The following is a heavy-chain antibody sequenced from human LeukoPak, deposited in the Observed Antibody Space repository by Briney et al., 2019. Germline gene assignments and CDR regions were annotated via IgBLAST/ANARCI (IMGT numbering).Heavy chain of an antibody. CDR1: GYSFPTYW. D-gene: IGHD1-1*01. Sequence: GESLKISCKGSGYSFPTYWIGWVRQLPGKGLEWMGIIYPSDSDTKYSPSFQGQVTISADKSINTAYLQWSSLKASDTAIYYCARHGTFPLYGDYGYWGQGTQVTVSS. J-gene: IGHJ4*02. CDR2: IYPSDSDT. CDR3: ARHGTFPLYGDYGY. V-gene: IGHV5-51*01.